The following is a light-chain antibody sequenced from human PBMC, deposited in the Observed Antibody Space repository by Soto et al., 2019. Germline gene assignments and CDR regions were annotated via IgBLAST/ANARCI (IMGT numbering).Light chain of an antibody. Sequence: EIVLTQSPGTLSLSPGERATLSCRASQSVYSSSLAWYQQKPGQAPRLLIYGVSIRATGIPDRFSGSGSGTDFTLTISRLEPEDFAVYYCQQYVRSPSTFGRGTKVEIK. CDR3: QQYVRSPST. CDR1: QSVYSSS. J-gene: IGKJ2*01. V-gene: IGKV3-20*01. CDR2: GVS.